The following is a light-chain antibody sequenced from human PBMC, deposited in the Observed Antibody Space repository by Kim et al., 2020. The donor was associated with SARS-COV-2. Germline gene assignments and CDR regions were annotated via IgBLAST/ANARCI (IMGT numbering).Light chain of an antibody. V-gene: IGKV1-39*01. CDR2: AAS. CDR1: QSISSY. J-gene: IGKJ2*01. Sequence: DIQMTQSPSSLSASVGDRVTITCRASQSISSYLNWYQQKPGKAPKLLIYAASSLQSGVPSNFSGSGSGTDFTLTISSLQPEDFATYYCQQSYSTPQTFGQGTKLEI. CDR3: QQSYSTPQT.